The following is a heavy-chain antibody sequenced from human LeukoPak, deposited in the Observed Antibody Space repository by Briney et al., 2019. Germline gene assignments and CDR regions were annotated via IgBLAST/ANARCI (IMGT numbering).Heavy chain of an antibody. CDR2: IYYSGST. D-gene: IGHD5-18*01. CDR3: ASHKGDTAMLDY. V-gene: IGHV4-59*08. Sequence: PSETLSLTCTVSGGXISSYYWSWIRQPPGKGLEWIGYIYYSGSTNYNPSLESRVTISVDRSKNQFSLKLSSVTAADTAVYYCASHKGDTAMLDYWGQGTLVTVSS. CDR1: GGXISSYY. J-gene: IGHJ4*02.